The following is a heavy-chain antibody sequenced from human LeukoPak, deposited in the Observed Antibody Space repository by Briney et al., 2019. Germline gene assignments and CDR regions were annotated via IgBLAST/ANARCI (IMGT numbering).Heavy chain of an antibody. CDR1: GGSISGSSSY. CDR2: IYYTGST. Sequence: SETLSLTCTVSGGSISGSSSYWGWIRQPPGEGLEWIASIYYTGSTYYNPSLQSRVTISVDTSKNQFSLKLTSLTAADTAVYYCARHVPPPTNGMDYWGQGTLVTVSS. J-gene: IGHJ4*02. CDR3: ARHVPPPTNGMDY. V-gene: IGHV4-39*01. D-gene: IGHD2-8*01.